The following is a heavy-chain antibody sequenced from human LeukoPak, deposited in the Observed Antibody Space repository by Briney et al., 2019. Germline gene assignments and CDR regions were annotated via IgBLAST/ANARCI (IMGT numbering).Heavy chain of an antibody. V-gene: IGHV1-18*01. J-gene: IGHJ5*02. CDR2: ISAYNGNT. Sequence: GASVKVSCKASGYTFTSYGISWVRQAPGQGLEWMGWISAYNGNTNYAQKLQGRVTMTTDTSTSTAYMELRSLRSDDTVVYYCARDSSSGWYLFNWFDPWGQGTLVTVSS. D-gene: IGHD6-19*01. CDR1: GYTFTSYG. CDR3: ARDSSSGWYLFNWFDP.